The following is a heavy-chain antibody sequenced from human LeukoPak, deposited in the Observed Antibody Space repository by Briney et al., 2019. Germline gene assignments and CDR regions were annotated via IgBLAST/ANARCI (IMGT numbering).Heavy chain of an antibody. Sequence: SETLSLTCTVSGDSISGIYWTCIRPPPGEGRVGIGNIYYSGSTNYNASLKSRVTISVDTSKNQFSLKLSSVTAADTAVYYCARLGDGDNLRYFDYWGQGTLVTVSS. J-gene: IGHJ4*02. CDR3: ARLGDGDNLRYFDY. CDR2: IYYSGST. V-gene: IGHV4-59*08. D-gene: IGHD5-24*01. CDR1: GDSISGIY.